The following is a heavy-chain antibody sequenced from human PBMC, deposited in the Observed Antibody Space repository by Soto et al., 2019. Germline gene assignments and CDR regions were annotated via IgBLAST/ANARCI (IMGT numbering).Heavy chain of an antibody. CDR3: ARAGGYGYYYYYGMDV. CDR2: MYHSGST. Sequence: PSETLSLTCAVSGGSISSGGYSWSWIRQPPGKGLEWIGYMYHSGSTYYNPSLKSRVTISIDRSKNQFSLKLSSVTAADTAVYYCARAGGYGYYYYYGMDVWGQGITVTVSS. CDR1: GGSISSGGYS. V-gene: IGHV4-30-2*01. J-gene: IGHJ6*02. D-gene: IGHD5-12*01.